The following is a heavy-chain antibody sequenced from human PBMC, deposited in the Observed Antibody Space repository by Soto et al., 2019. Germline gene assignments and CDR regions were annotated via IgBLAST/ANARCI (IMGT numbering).Heavy chain of an antibody. J-gene: IGHJ4*02. CDR2: IWYDGSNK. CDR3: ARDAPSSPYFDY. CDR1: GFTFSSYG. V-gene: IGHV3-33*01. Sequence: QVQLVESGGGVVQPGRSLRLSCAASGFTFSSYGMHWVRQAPGKGLEWVAVIWYDGSNKYYADSVKGRFTISRDNSKNTLYLQMNSLRAEDTAVYYCARDAPSSPYFDYWGQGTLVTVSS. D-gene: IGHD2-2*01.